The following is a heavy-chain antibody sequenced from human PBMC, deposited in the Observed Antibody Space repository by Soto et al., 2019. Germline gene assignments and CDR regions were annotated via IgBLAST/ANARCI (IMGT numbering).Heavy chain of an antibody. J-gene: IGHJ6*02. Sequence: PSETLSLTCAVYGGSFSGYYWSWIRQPPGKGLEWIGEINHSGSTNYNPSLKSRVTISVDTSKNQFSLKLSSVTAADTAVYYCARLGSCWYSRPSYGMDVWGQGTTVT. CDR2: INHSGST. CDR1: GGSFSGYY. CDR3: ARLGSCWYSRPSYGMDV. V-gene: IGHV4-34*01. D-gene: IGHD6-13*01.